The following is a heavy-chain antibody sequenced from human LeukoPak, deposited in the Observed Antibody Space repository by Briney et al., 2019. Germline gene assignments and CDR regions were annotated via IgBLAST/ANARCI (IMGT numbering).Heavy chain of an antibody. CDR2: INHSGST. V-gene: IGHV4-39*07. J-gene: IGHJ4*02. CDR3: ARGPRAIVVVIRPYYFDY. CDR1: GGSISSSSYY. D-gene: IGHD3-22*01. Sequence: SETLSLTCTVSGGSISSSSYYWSWIRQPPGKGLEWIGEINHSGSTNYNPSLKSRVTISVDTSKNQFSLKLSSVTAADTAVYYCARGPRAIVVVIRPYYFDYWGQGTLVTVSS.